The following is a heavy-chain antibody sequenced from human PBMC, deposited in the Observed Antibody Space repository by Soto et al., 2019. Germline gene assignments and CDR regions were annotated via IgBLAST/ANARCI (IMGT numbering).Heavy chain of an antibody. Sequence: SVKVSCKASGGTFSSYAISWVRQAPGQGLEWVGGIIPIFGTANYAQKFQGRVTITADESTSTAYMELSSLRSEGTAVYYCARSPRYDFWSGYHNWFDPWGQGTLVTVSS. D-gene: IGHD3-3*01. V-gene: IGHV1-69*13. CDR1: GGTFSSYA. J-gene: IGHJ5*02. CDR2: IIPIFGTA. CDR3: ARSPRYDFWSGYHNWFDP.